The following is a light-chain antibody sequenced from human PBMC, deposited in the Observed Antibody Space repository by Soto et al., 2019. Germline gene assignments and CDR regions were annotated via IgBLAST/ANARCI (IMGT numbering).Light chain of an antibody. J-gene: IGKJ1*01. CDR2: GTS. Sequence: IVLTQSPGTLSVSLGETATLSGPARQNVDTSALAWYQQKPGQAPRLLIYGTSTRATGIPDRFSGSGSGTDFTLTVSRLEPEDFAVYYCQQYDTFPAWTFGQGTKVDIK. V-gene: IGKV3-20*01. CDR1: QNVDTSA. CDR3: QQYDTFPAWT.